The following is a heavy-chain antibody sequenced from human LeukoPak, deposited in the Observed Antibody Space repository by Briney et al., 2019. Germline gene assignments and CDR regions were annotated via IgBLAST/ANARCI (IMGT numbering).Heavy chain of an antibody. D-gene: IGHD6-19*01. V-gene: IGHV3-30*02. J-gene: IGHJ3*02. CDR1: GFTFSSYG. CDR3: ATDGIAVPGSWAFDI. CDR2: IRYDGSNK. Sequence: GGSLRLSCAASGFTFSSYGMHWVRQAPGKGLEWVAFIRYDGSNKYYADSVKGRFTISRDNSKNTLYLQMNSLRAEDTAVYYCATDGIAVPGSWAFDIWGQGTKVTVSS.